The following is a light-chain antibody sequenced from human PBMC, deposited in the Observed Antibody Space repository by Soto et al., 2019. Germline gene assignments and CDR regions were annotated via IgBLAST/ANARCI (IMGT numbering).Light chain of an antibody. CDR2: GAS. V-gene: IGKV3-15*01. Sequence: EIVMTQSPATLSVSPGERATLSCRASQRVSSNLAWSQQKPGQAPRLLIYGASTRATGIPARFSGSGSGTEFTLTISSLQYEDFAVYYCQQYNNWPPYTFGQGNKLEIK. CDR1: QRVSSN. CDR3: QQYNNWPPYT. J-gene: IGKJ2*01.